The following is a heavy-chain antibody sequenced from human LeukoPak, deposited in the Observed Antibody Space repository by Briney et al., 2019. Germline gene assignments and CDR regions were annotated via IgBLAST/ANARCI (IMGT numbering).Heavy chain of an antibody. J-gene: IGHJ3*02. CDR1: GFTFSDYY. CDR2: ISSSGSII. D-gene: IGHD3-22*01. CDR3: ARGAYYYDSSGYYGAFDI. V-gene: IGHV3-11*04. Sequence: GGSLRLSCAASGFTFSDYYMSWIRQAPGKGLEWVSYISSSGSIIYYADSVKGRFTISRDSAKNSLYLQMNSLRAEDTAVYYCARGAYYYDSSGYYGAFDIWGQGTMVTVSS.